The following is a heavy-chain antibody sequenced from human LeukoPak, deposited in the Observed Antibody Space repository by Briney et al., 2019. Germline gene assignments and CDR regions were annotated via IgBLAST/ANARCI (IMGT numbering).Heavy chain of an antibody. J-gene: IGHJ6*02. CDR2: INHSGST. CDR1: GGSFSNYY. Sequence: SETLSLTCAVYGGSFSNYYWNWIRQPPGKGLEWIGEINHSGSTNYNPSLKSRVTISVDTSKNQFSLKLSSVTAADTAVYYCAREMVDSSFGGMDVWGQGTTVTVSS. CDR3: AREMVDSSFGGMDV. V-gene: IGHV4-34*01. D-gene: IGHD3-16*01.